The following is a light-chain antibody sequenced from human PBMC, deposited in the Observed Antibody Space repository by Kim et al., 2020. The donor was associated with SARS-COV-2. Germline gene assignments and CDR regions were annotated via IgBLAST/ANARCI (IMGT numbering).Light chain of an antibody. CDR3: QQYGSSPRT. Sequence: DIVLTQSPGTLSLSPGERATLSCRASQSVSSSYFAWYQQKPGQAPRLLIYGTSSRATGIPDRFSGSGSGTDFTLTISRLEPEDFAMYYCQQYGSSPRTFGHGTKVDIK. J-gene: IGKJ1*01. CDR2: GTS. CDR1: QSVSSSY. V-gene: IGKV3-20*01.